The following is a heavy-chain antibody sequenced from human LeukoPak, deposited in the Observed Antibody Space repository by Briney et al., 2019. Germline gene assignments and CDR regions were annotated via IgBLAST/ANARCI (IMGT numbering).Heavy chain of an antibody. V-gene: IGHV3-23*01. CDR2: ISGGGGST. Sequence: GGSLRLSCAASGFTFSSYAMSWVRQAPGKGLEWVSAISGGGGSTYYADSVKGRFTISRDNSKNTLYLQMNSLRAEDTAVYYCAKATFEDDYYGSGSYYLYWGQGTLVTVSS. CDR3: AKATFEDDYYGSGSYYLY. CDR1: GFTFSSYA. D-gene: IGHD3-10*01. J-gene: IGHJ4*02.